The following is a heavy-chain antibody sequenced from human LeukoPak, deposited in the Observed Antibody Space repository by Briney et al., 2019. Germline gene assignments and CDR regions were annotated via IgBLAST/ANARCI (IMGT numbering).Heavy chain of an antibody. CDR1: GHTFIRSY. Sequence: ASVKASCTASGHTFIRSYMHWVRQAPGHGVEWMGWINPKSGSTYYAQKFQGRVTMTRDTSISTVYMELSRLRSDDTAVYYCARDDKLGYCSGYSCVWFDPWGQGTLVTVSS. CDR3: ARDDKLGYCSGYSCVWFDP. CDR2: INPKSGST. J-gene: IGHJ5*02. V-gene: IGHV1-2*02. D-gene: IGHD2-15*01.